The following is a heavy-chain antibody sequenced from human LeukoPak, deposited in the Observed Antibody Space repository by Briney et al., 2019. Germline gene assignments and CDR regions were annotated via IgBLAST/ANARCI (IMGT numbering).Heavy chain of an antibody. Sequence: GGSLRLSCAASGFTFSGSAVHWVRQSSGKGLEWVGHIDKKDNLYATAYAESVKGRFTISRDDSKDTAFLHMGSLKTEDTALYYCTRDRGTYNWFDPWGQGTLVTVSS. V-gene: IGHV3-73*01. J-gene: IGHJ5*02. CDR2: IDKKDNLYAT. CDR3: TRDRGTYNWFDP. D-gene: IGHD2-15*01. CDR1: GFTFSGSA.